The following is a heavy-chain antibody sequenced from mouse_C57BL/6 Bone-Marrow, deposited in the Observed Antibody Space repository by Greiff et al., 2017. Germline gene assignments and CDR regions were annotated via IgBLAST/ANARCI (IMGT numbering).Heavy chain of an antibody. CDR1: GFSLTSYG. CDR2: IWSGRST. Sequence: QVQLTESGPGLVQPSQSLSITCTVSGFSLTSYGVHWVRPSPGKGLEWLGVIWSGRSTDYNAAFISRLSISKDNSKSQFFFKMNSLKADDTAIYYCARKRMDYWGQGTSVTGSS. CDR3: ARKRMDY. V-gene: IGHV2-2*01. J-gene: IGHJ4*01.